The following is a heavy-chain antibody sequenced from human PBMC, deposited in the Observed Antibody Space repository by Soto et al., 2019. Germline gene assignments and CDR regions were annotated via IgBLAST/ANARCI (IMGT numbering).Heavy chain of an antibody. CDR1: GYTFTSYG. CDR2: ISAYNGNT. CDR3: ARVYSGYVDSAIDY. D-gene: IGHD5-12*01. Sequence: ASVKVSCKASGYTFTSYGISWVRHAPGQGLEWMGWISAYNGNTNYAQKLQGRVTMTTDTSTSTAYMELRSLRSDDTAVYYCARVYSGYVDSAIDYWGQGTLVTVSS. J-gene: IGHJ4*02. V-gene: IGHV1-18*01.